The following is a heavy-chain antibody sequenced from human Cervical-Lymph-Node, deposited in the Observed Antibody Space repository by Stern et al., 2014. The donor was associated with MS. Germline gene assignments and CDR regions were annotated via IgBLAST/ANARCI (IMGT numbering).Heavy chain of an antibody. J-gene: IGHJ5*02. D-gene: IGHD1-1*01. CDR3: AKDPWNDLGGYNWFDP. V-gene: IGHV3-9*01. Sequence: EVQLVESGGGLVQPGRSLRLSCAASGFTLDDYAMHWVRQAPGKGLEWVSGIRWNSCSIGYADSVKGRFTISRDNAKNSLYLQMNSLRAEDTALYYCAKDPWNDLGGYNWFDPWGQGTLVTVSS. CDR2: IRWNSCSI. CDR1: GFTLDDYA.